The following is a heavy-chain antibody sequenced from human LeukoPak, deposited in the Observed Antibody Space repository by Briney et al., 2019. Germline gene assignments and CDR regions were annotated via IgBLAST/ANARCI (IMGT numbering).Heavy chain of an antibody. Sequence: SGGSLRLSCTASGFTFGVYAMSWVRQAPGKGLEWVGFIRSKAYGGTTEYAASVKGRFTISRDDSKSIAYLQMNSLKTEDTAVYYCTGGYSYGDYWGQGTLVTVSS. CDR1: GFTFGVYA. D-gene: IGHD5-18*01. V-gene: IGHV3-49*04. CDR2: IRSKAYGGTT. J-gene: IGHJ4*02. CDR3: TGGYSYGDY.